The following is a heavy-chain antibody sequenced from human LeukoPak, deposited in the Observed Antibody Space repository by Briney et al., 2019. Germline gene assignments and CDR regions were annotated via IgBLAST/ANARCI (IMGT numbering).Heavy chain of an antibody. D-gene: IGHD2-8*02. J-gene: IGHJ5*02. CDR1: GYTFTTYD. CDR3: ARNPYGTGHFDP. Sequence: GASVKVSCTASGYTFTTYDINWVRQATGRGLEWLGWMSPNNGHTGYAQKFQGRVTLTRDTSINTAYMELSSLTSEDTAVYYCARNPYGTGHFDPWGQGSLVTVSS. V-gene: IGHV1-8*01. CDR2: MSPNNGHT.